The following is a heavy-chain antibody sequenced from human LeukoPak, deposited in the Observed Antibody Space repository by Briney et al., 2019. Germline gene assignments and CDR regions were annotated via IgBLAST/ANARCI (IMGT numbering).Heavy chain of an antibody. J-gene: IGHJ5*02. CDR2: INPDGSTT. D-gene: IGHD3-22*01. Sequence: PGESLRLSCSASGFTFSRYWIHWVRQAPGKGLEWVSRINPDGSTTTYADSVKGRFTISRDNAKNTVYLQMNSLRAEETAVYYCARVLSGSWDWFDPWGQGTLVTVSS. CDR1: GFTFSRYW. V-gene: IGHV3-74*01. CDR3: ARVLSGSWDWFDP.